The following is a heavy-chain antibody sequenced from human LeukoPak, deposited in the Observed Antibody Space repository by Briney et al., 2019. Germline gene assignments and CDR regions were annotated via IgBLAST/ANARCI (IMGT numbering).Heavy chain of an antibody. CDR1: GGSINTYY. CDR2: IYYSGST. D-gene: IGHD3-22*01. Sequence: SETLSLTCTVSGGSINTYYWSWIRQPPGKGLEWIGYIYYSGSTSYNPSLKSRVTISVDTSKNQFSLKLSSVTAADTAVYYCARDSWYYYDSSEPANWFDPWGQGTLVTVSS. J-gene: IGHJ5*02. CDR3: ARDSWYYYDSSEPANWFDP. V-gene: IGHV4-59*12.